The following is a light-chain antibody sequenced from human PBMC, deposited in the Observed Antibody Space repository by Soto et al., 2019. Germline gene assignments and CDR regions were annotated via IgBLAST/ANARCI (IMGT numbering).Light chain of an antibody. V-gene: IGKV1-5*01. J-gene: IGKJ2*01. CDR1: QNIGNW. CDR2: DAS. Sequence: DIQMTPSPSTLSASVVDRVTITCRASQNIGNWLAWYQQKPGKAPKVLIYDASSLESGVPSRFTGSGSGTEFTLTISSLQPDDFAIYYCQQYSSYSPYTFGQGPRWIS. CDR3: QQYSSYSPYT.